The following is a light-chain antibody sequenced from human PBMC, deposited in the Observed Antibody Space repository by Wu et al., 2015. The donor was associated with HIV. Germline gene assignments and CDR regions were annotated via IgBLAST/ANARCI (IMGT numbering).Light chain of an antibody. J-gene: IGKJ2*01. CDR3: QQSYSAPYT. V-gene: IGKV1-39*01. CDR1: QSIGNY. Sequence: DIQMTQSPSSLSASVGDRVTITCRASQSIGNYLNWYQQKPGKAPKLLIYAASTLQGGVPSGFSGSGSGTHFTLSINRLQPEDVATYYCQQSYSAPYTFGQGTKLEIK. CDR2: AAS.